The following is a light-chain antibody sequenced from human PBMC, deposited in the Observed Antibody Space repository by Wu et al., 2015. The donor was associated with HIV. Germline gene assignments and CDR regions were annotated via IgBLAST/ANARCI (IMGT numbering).Light chain of an antibody. Sequence: EIVLTQSPATLSLSPGERATLSCRASQSVSSYLAWYQQKPGQAPRLLIYDAFVRATGIPDRFSASGSAADFTLTISRLEPEDFAVYYCHQYGTSLWTFGQGTRVEIK. CDR2: DAF. CDR1: QSVSSY. J-gene: IGKJ1*01. V-gene: IGKV3-20*01. CDR3: HQYGTSLWT.